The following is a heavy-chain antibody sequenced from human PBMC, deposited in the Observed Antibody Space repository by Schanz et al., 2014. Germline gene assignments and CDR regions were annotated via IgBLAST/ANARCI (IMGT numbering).Heavy chain of an antibody. J-gene: IGHJ5*01. CDR3: AKDLYNYGIVDS. D-gene: IGHD3-16*01. CDR2: ISWNSGSI. CDR1: GFPFNEYG. Sequence: EVQLVESGGGLVQPGRSLRLSCAASGFPFNEYGMLWVRQAPGKGLEWVSSISWNSGSIDYADSVKGRFTISRDNARSSLYLQMSSLRDGDTAVYYCAKDLYNYGIVDSWGQGTLVTVSS. V-gene: IGHV3-9*01.